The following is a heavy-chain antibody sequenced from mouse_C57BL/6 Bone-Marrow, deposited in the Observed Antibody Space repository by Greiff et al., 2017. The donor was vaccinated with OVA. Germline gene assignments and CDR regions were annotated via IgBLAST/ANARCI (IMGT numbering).Heavy chain of an antibody. CDR2: IDPSDSYT. J-gene: IGHJ2*01. CDR3: ASKGRMCFGY. Sequence: QVQLQQPGAELVRPGTSVKLSCKASGYTFTSYWMHWVKQRPGQGLEWIGVIDPSDSYTNYNQKFKGKATLTVDTSSSTAYMQLSSLTSEDSAVYYGASKGRMCFGYWGQGTTLTVSS. V-gene: IGHV1-59*01. CDR1: GYTFTSYW.